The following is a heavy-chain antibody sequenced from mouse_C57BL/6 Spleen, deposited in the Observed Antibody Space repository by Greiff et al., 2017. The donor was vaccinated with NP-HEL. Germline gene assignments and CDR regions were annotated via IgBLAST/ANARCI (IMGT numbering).Heavy chain of an antibody. Sequence: QVQLKQSGAELVRPGASVKLSCKASGYTFTDYYINWVKQRPGQGLEWIARIYPGSGNTYYNEKFKGKATLTAEKSSSTAYMQLSSLTSEDSAVYFCARGITSYAMDYWGQGTSVTVSS. CDR3: ARGITSYAMDY. V-gene: IGHV1-76*01. J-gene: IGHJ4*01. CDR2: IYPGSGNT. D-gene: IGHD1-1*01. CDR1: GYTFTDYY.